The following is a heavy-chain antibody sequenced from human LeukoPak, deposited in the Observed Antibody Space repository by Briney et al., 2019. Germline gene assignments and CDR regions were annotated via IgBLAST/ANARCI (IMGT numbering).Heavy chain of an antibody. CDR3: ARQGGTPLNWFDP. Sequence: PSETLSLTCTVSGGSISSYYWSWIRQPPGKGLEWIGYIYYSGSTNCNPSLKSRVTISVDTSKNQFSLKLSSVTAADTAVYYCARQGGTPLNWFDPWGQGTLVTVSS. CDR1: GGSISSYY. J-gene: IGHJ5*02. V-gene: IGHV4-59*08. CDR2: IYYSGST.